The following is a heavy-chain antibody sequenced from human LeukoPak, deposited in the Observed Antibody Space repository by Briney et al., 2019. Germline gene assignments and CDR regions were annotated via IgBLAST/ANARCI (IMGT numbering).Heavy chain of an antibody. CDR1: GFTFSSYA. V-gene: IGHV3-21*01. D-gene: IGHD2-2*01. CDR3: ARPGVGAATPSGYELYGMDV. CDR2: ISSSSSGYI. Sequence: GASLRLSCAASGFTFSSYAMSWVRQAPGKGLEWVSSISSSSSGYIYYADSVKGRFTISRDNAKNSLYLQMNSLRAEDTAVYYCARPGVGAATPSGYELYGMDVWGKGTTVTVSS. J-gene: IGHJ6*04.